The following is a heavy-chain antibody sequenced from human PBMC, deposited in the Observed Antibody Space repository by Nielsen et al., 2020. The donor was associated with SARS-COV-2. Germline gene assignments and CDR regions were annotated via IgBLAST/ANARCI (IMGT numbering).Heavy chain of an antibody. CDR2: IYTDGST. D-gene: IGHD7-27*01. V-gene: IGHV3-66*01. Sequence: GESLKISCGASGFTISSSFMSWVRQAAGKGLDWVSDIYTDGSTSHADSVKDRFTISRDNSKNTLYLQMNSLRAEDTAVYYCARDNWGRMDVWGQGTTVTVSS. CDR1: GFTISSSF. J-gene: IGHJ6*02. CDR3: ARDNWGRMDV.